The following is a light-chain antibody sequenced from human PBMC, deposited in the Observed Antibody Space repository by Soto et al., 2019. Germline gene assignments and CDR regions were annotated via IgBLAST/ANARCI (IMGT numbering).Light chain of an antibody. V-gene: IGKV3-15*01. Sequence: EIGFTQSPGTLSLSPGERATLSCRASQSVSSNLAWYQQNPGQSPRLLIYGASSRATGVPVRFSGSGSGVAFTLTISGLQSEDFAVYHCQQYNQWPGTFGQGTKVDIK. CDR1: QSVSSN. CDR3: QQYNQWPGT. J-gene: IGKJ1*01. CDR2: GAS.